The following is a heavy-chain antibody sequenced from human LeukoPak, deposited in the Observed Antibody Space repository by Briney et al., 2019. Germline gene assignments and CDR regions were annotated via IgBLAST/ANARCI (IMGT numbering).Heavy chain of an antibody. CDR2: IRYDGSNK. J-gene: IGHJ4*02. CDR3: XGGGTVAATIDY. CDR1: GFTFSSYG. Sequence: PGGSLRLSCAASGFTFSSYGMHWVRQAPGKGLEWVAFIRYDGSNKYYADSVKGRFTISRDNSKNPLYLQMNPLRAEAPALYYCXGGGTVAATIDYWGQGTLVTVSS. V-gene: IGHV3-30*02. D-gene: IGHD2-15*01.